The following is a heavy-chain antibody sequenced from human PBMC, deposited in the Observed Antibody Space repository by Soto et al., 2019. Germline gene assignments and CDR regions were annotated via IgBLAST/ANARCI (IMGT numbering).Heavy chain of an antibody. J-gene: IGHJ5*02. V-gene: IGHV1-8*01. Sequence: QVQLVQSGAEVREPGASVKVSCKASGYSFTNNDVSWVRQATGQGLEWMGWMNPGSGDTGYAQKFQGRVTMTRDISIATAYREWSSLRSDDTAIYYCARMETFGSLNCFDPWGQGTLVTVSS. CDR1: GYSFTNND. D-gene: IGHD3-16*01. CDR2: MNPGSGDT. CDR3: ARMETFGSLNCFDP.